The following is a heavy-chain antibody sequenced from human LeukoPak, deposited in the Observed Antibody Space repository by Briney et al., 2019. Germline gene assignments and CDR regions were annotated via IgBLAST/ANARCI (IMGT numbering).Heavy chain of an antibody. V-gene: IGHV5-51*01. D-gene: IGHD6-13*01. J-gene: IGHJ6*03. CDR1: GYSFTSYW. CDR3: ARHGASRYLYYYYYMDV. CDR2: IYPGDSDT. Sequence: GESLKISCKGSGYSFTSYWIGWVSQMPGKGLEWMGIIYPGDSDTRYSPSFQGQVTISADKSISTAYLQRSSLKASDTAMYYCARHGASRYLYYYYYMDVWGKGTTVTVSS.